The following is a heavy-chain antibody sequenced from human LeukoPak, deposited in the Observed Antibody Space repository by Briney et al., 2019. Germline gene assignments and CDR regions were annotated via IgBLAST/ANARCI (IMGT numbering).Heavy chain of an antibody. CDR1: RFTFSVHW. D-gene: IGHD3-10*02. CDR2: INPAESDK. CDR3: ARDRVATIFTYHPMFDS. J-gene: IGHJ5*01. Sequence: GGSLRLSCAASRFTFSVHWMHWARQAPGKGLERASRINPAESDKPSPAPAKGRFTIPRDNAKNTLYLQMNSRRAEDTAVYYCARDRVATIFTYHPMFDSWGPGTLVTVSS. V-gene: IGHV3-74*01.